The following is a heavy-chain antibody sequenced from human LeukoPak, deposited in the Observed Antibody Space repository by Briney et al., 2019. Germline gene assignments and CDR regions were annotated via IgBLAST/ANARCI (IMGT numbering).Heavy chain of an antibody. D-gene: IGHD3-22*01. CDR3: ARAPYDSSGYCDY. V-gene: IGHV4-4*02. CDR1: IGSISSSKW. CDR2: IYLYGTT. Sequence: PSETLSLTCSVSIGSISSSKWWSWVRQSPVKGLEWIGEIYLYGTTNYNPSFTSRVTMSVDRSRNQFSLKLSSVTAADTAVYYCARAPYDSSGYCDYWGQGTLVTVSS. J-gene: IGHJ4*02.